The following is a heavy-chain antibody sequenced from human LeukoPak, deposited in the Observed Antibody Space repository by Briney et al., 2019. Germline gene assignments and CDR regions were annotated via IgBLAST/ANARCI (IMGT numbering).Heavy chain of an antibody. CDR3: TTDPDQGYCSSTSCRIFDY. CDR2: IKSKTGGGTT. CDR1: GFTFSNAW. Sequence: GGSLRLSCAASGFTFSNAWMSWVRQAPGKGLEWVGRIKSKTGGGTTDYAAPVKGRFTISRDDSKNTLYLQMNSLKTEDTAVYYCTTDPDQGYCSSTSCRIFDYWGQGTLVTVSS. J-gene: IGHJ4*02. D-gene: IGHD2-2*01. V-gene: IGHV3-15*01.